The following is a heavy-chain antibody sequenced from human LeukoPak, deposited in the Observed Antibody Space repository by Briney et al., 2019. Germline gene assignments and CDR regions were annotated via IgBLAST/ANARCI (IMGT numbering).Heavy chain of an antibody. Sequence: KPSETLSLTCTVSGGSISSFYWSWIRQSPGKGLEWIGYIYFSGSTNYNPSLKSRVTISVDTSKNQFSLKLNSVTAADTAVYYCARAASGTYRDFDYWGQGTLVTVSS. CDR2: IYFSGST. D-gene: IGHD1-26*01. CDR3: ARAASGTYRDFDY. J-gene: IGHJ4*02. V-gene: IGHV4-59*01. CDR1: GGSISSFY.